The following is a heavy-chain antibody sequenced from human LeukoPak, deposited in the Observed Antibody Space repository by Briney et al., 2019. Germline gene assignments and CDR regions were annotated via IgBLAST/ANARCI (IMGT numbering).Heavy chain of an antibody. CDR3: AREYDSSGYIFSS. Sequence: GGSLRLSCTASGLTVSSNYMSWVRQAPGKGLEWVSVIYSGGSTYYADSVKGRFTISRDNSKNTLYLQMNSLRAEDTAVYYCAREYDSSGYIFSSWGQGTLVTVSS. V-gene: IGHV3-53*01. J-gene: IGHJ5*02. CDR2: IYSGGST. CDR1: GLTVSSNY. D-gene: IGHD3-22*01.